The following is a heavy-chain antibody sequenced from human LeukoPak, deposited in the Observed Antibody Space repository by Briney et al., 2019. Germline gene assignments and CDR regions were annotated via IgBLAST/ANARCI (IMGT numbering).Heavy chain of an antibody. Sequence: PSETLSLTCAVYGGSFSGYYWSWIRQPPGKGLEWIGEINHSGSTNYNPSLKSRVTISVDTSKDQFSLKLSSVTAADTAVYYCARVRYSYGTFDYWGQGTPVTVSS. CDR2: INHSGST. J-gene: IGHJ4*02. D-gene: IGHD5-18*01. V-gene: IGHV4-34*01. CDR1: GGSFSGYY. CDR3: ARVRYSYGTFDY.